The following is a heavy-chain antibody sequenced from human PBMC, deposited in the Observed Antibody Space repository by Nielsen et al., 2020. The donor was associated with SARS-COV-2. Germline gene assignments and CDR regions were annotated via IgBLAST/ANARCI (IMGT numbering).Heavy chain of an antibody. CDR1: GFRFTSYS. CDR3: AREGDTYGVRNFDY. J-gene: IGHJ4*02. V-gene: IGHV3-21*04. D-gene: IGHD5-18*01. CDR2: ITMSGAYM. Sequence: GESLKISCAASGFRFTSYSMNWVRQAPGKGLEWVASITMSGAYMYYADSVRGRFTVYRDNAENSLYLQMNRLRVEDTAMYYCAREGDTYGVRNFDYWGQGVMVTVSS.